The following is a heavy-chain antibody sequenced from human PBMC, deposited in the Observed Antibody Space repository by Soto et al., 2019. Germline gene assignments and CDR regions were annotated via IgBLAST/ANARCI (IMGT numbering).Heavy chain of an antibody. J-gene: IGHJ5*02. Sequence: PSETLSLTCTVSGAPISCFYWSWIRKSAGKGLEWIGRIYATGTTDYNPSLKSRVIMSVDTSKKQFSLKLRSVTAADTAVYYCVRDGTKTLRDWFDPWGQGISVTVSS. CDR1: GAPISCFY. D-gene: IGHD1-1*01. CDR2: IYATGTT. V-gene: IGHV4-4*07. CDR3: VRDGTKTLRDWFDP.